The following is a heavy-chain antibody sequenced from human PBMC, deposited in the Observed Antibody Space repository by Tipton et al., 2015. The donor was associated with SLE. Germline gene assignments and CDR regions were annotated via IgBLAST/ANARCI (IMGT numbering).Heavy chain of an antibody. J-gene: IGHJ3*02. V-gene: IGHV4-4*07. Sequence: LRLSCTVSGGSISSYYWSWIRQPAGKGLEWIGRIYTSGSTNYNPSLKSRVTISVDTSKNQFSLKLSSVTAADTAVYYCATALAAAGTYAFDIWGQGTMVTVSS. CDR1: GGSISSYY. D-gene: IGHD6-13*01. CDR2: IYTSGST. CDR3: ATALAAAGTYAFDI.